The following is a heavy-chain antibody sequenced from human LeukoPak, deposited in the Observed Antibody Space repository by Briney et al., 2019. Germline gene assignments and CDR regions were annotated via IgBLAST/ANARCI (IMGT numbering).Heavy chain of an antibody. CDR1: GGTFSSYA. V-gene: IGHV1-46*01. Sequence: ASVKVSCKASGGTFSSYAISWVRQAPGQGLEWMGIINPSGGSTSYAQKFQGRVTVTRDTSTSTVYMELSSLRSEDTAVYYCARDLSGGSYWGQGTLVTVSS. J-gene: IGHJ4*02. CDR2: INPSGGST. CDR3: ARDLSGGSY. D-gene: IGHD3-10*01.